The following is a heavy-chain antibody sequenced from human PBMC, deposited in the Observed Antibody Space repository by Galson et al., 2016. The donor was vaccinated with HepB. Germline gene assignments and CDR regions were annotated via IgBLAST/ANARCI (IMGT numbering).Heavy chain of an antibody. V-gene: IGHV1-18*01. Sequence: SVKVSCKASGGTFDSYGFHWVRQAPGQGLEWLGWISAYNGDTDYAQKFQGRVTMTTDTSTNTAYMELGSLTSDDTAVYYCVRSGATAGGTRYFPFWGHGTLVIVSS. CDR3: VRSGATAGGTRYFPF. CDR1: GGTFDSYG. D-gene: IGHD6-13*01. CDR2: ISAYNGDT. J-gene: IGHJ1*01.